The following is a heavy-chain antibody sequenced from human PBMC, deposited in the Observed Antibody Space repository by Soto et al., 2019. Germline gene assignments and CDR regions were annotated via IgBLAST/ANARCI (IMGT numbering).Heavy chain of an antibody. Sequence: GESLKISCEGSGYSFTSYFIGWVRQMPGKGPEWMGTIYPGDSDTRYSPSFQGQVTISADKSISTAYLQWSSLQASDTAMYYCARRFGQGRSPSCADYWGQGTLVTVSS. CDR2: IYPGDSDT. V-gene: IGHV5-51*01. J-gene: IGHJ4*02. D-gene: IGHD3-16*01. CDR1: GYSFTSYF. CDR3: ARRFGQGRSPSCADY.